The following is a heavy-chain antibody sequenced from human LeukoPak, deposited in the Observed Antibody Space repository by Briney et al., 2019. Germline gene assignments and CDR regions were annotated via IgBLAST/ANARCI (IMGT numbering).Heavy chain of an antibody. D-gene: IGHD4-17*01. CDR3: ARGRWGYGDYVGDFDY. J-gene: IGHJ4*02. Sequence: GASVKVSCKASGGTFSSYAISWVRQAPGQGLEWIGGIIPIFGTANYAQKFQGRVTITADESTSTAYMELSSLRSEDTAVYYCARGRWGYGDYVGDFDYWGQGTLVTVSS. CDR1: GGTFSSYA. V-gene: IGHV1-69*13. CDR2: IIPIFGTA.